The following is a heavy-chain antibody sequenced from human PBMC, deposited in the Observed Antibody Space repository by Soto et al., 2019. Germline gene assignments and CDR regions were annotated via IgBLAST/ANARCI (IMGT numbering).Heavy chain of an antibody. J-gene: IGHJ3*02. V-gene: IGHV4-30-4*01. CDR3: ASSPHKDAFEI. D-gene: IGHD6-6*01. CDR1: GASISSGDHY. Sequence: QGQLQESGPGVVRPSQTLSLTCTVSGASISSGDHYWTWIRQPPGKGLEWIGYIYYSGSTFYNPSLNSRVTMSIDMSKSPFSLNLRSVTDEDTAFYYCASSPHKDAFEIVGQWTMVIVSS. CDR2: IYYSGST.